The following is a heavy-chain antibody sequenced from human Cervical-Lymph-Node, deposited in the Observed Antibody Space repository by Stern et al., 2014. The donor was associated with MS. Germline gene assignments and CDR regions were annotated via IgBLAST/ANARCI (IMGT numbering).Heavy chain of an antibody. V-gene: IGHV5-51*03. CDR2: IYPGDSDT. Sequence: VQLVASGAEVKKPGESLKISCKGSGYSFATYWIGWVRQLPGKGLRWMGIIYPGDSDTRYSPSFQGQVTISADKAISTAYLHWSSLKASDTAMYYCARPGDDTAKYGLDVWGQGTTVTVSS. CDR1: GYSFATYW. J-gene: IGHJ6*02. D-gene: IGHD5-18*01. CDR3: ARPGDDTAKYGLDV.